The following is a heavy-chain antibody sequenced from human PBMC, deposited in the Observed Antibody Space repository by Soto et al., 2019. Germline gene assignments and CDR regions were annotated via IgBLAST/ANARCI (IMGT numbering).Heavy chain of an antibody. J-gene: IGHJ6*02. V-gene: IGHV1-69*06. CDR3: ARVAITLIRGLKVDFYSMDV. CDR2: IIPIFGTA. Sequence: EASVHVSCKASGGTFSSYAISWVRQAPGQGLEWMGGIIPIFGTANYAQKFQGRVSMTADTSTSTAHMELRSLQSDDTAVYFCARVAITLIRGLKVDFYSMDVWGQGTTVTVSS. CDR1: GGTFSSYA. D-gene: IGHD3-10*01.